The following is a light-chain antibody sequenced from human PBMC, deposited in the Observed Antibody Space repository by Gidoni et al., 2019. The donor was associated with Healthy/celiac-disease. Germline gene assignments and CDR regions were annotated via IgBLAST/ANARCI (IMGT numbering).Light chain of an antibody. J-gene: IGLJ2*01. CDR3: CSYAGSSTFG. Sequence: QSALTQPASVSGSPGQSITISCTGTSSDVGSYNLVSGYQQHPGKASKLMIYERSKRPSWVSNRFSGSKSGNTASLTISGLQAEDEADYYCCSYAGSSTFGFGGGTKLTGL. V-gene: IGLV2-23*03. CDR2: ERS. CDR1: SSDVGSYNL.